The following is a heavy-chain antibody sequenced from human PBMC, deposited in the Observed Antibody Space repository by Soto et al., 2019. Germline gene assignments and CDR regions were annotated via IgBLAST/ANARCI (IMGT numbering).Heavy chain of an antibody. CDR1: GLSLSTRGVG. V-gene: IGHV2-5*02. CDR2: IYWDNDK. CDR3: AQRVAYSINYNVGWFDP. D-gene: IGHD1-1*01. J-gene: IGHJ5*02. Sequence: QITLKESGPALMEPTQTLTLTCSLSGLSLSTRGVGVGWLRQAPGKALECLAIIYWDNDKRYNPSLKTRLTITKDTSQNQVVLTMTNMEPVDTAIYYCAQRVAYSINYNVGWFDPWGQGTLVTVS.